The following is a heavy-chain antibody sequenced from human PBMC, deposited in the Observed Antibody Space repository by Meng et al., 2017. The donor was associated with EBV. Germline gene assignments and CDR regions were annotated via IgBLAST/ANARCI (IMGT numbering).Heavy chain of an antibody. Sequence: QVQRWQTGAEVKKPRASVQGACKAAGYTFTSYGSSWVRQAPGHGLEWMGWISAYNGTTNYAQTLQGRVTMTTDTPTSTAYMELRSLRSDVTAVYYCARELDYFDYWGQGTLVTVSS. V-gene: IGHV1-18*01. CDR1: GYTFTSYG. CDR3: ARELDYFDY. CDR2: ISAYNGTT. J-gene: IGHJ4*02.